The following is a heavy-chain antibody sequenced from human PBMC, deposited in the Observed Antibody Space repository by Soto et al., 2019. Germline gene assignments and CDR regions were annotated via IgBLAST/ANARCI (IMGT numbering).Heavy chain of an antibody. CDR3: ARGLRSDYGNWFDP. CDR1: GYTFSSYD. Sequence: QVQLVQSGAEVKKPGASVKVSCRASGYTFSSYDINWVRQATGQGLEWMGWMNPNSGNTGYAQKFQGRVTMTRNTSISTAYMELSSLRSEDTAVYYCARGLRSDYGNWFDPWGQGTLVTVSS. V-gene: IGHV1-8*01. D-gene: IGHD4-17*01. CDR2: MNPNSGNT. J-gene: IGHJ5*02.